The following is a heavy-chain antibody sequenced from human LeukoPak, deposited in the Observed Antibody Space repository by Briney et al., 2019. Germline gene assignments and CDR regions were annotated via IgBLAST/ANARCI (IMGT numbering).Heavy chain of an antibody. J-gene: IGHJ2*01. CDR1: GFTFSNYW. CDR3: ARDQGSMIVVPTTNWFFDL. V-gene: IGHV3-7*01. Sequence: GGSLRLSCAASGFTFSNYWMSWVRQAPGKGLEWLANINQDGSEIYYVDSVKGRFTISRDNGKNSLYLQINSLRADDTAVYYCARDQGSMIVVPTTNWFFDLWGRGTLVTVSS. D-gene: IGHD2-2*01. CDR2: INQDGSEI.